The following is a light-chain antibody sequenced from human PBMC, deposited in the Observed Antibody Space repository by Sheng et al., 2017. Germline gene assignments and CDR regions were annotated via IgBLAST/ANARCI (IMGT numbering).Light chain of an antibody. CDR2: EDN. J-gene: IGLJ2*01. CDR3: QAWDSSTVV. CDR1: KLGNKY. Sequence: SYELTQPPSVSVSPGQPARITCSGDKLGNKYVCWYQQKAGQSPVLVIYEDNKRPSGIPKRFSGSNSGNSATLTISGTQALDEADYYCQAWDSSTVVFGGGTKLTVL. V-gene: IGLV3-1*01.